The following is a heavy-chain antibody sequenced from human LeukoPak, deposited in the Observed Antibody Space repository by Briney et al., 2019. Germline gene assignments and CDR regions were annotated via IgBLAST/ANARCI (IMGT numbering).Heavy chain of an antibody. J-gene: IGHJ4*02. CDR3: ARDRHFWSGYFTVDY. V-gene: IGHV1-69*13. CDR2: IIPIFGTA. D-gene: IGHD3-3*02. CDR1: GGTFSSYA. Sequence: AASVKVSCKASGGTFSSYAISWVRQAPGHGLEWMGGIIPIFGTANYAQKFQGRVTITADESTSTAYMELSSLRSEDTAVYYCARDRHFWSGYFTVDYWGQGTLVTVSS.